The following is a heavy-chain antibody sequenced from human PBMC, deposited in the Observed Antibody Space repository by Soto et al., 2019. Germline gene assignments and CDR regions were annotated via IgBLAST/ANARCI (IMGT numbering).Heavy chain of an antibody. CDR3: ARGPVNDAFDI. J-gene: IGHJ3*02. CDR2: ISYDGSNK. CDR1: GFSFSDYY. V-gene: IGHV3-30*03. Sequence: GGSLRLSCAASGFSFSDYYMSWIRQAPGKGLEWVAVISYDGSNKYYADSVKGRFTISRDNSKNTLYLQMNSLRAEDSAVYYCARGPVNDAFDIWGQGTMVTVS.